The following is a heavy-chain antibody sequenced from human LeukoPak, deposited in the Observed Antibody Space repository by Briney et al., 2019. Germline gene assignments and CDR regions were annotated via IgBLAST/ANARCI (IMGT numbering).Heavy chain of an antibody. Sequence: SETLSLTCTVSGGSISSSSYYWGWIRQPPGKGLEWIGSIYYSGSTYYNPSLKSRVTISVDTSKNQFSLKLSSVTAADTAVYYCARGTGDYATRLDYWGQGTLVTVSS. V-gene: IGHV4-39*07. CDR1: GGSISSSSYY. D-gene: IGHD4-17*01. CDR2: IYYSGST. J-gene: IGHJ4*02. CDR3: ARGTGDYATRLDY.